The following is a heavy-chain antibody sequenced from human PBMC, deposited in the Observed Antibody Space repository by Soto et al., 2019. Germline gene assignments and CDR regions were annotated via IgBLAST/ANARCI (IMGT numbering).Heavy chain of an antibody. D-gene: IGHD3-22*01. CDR2: IIPIGGTP. CDR1: GRTFNNYA. J-gene: IGHJ4*02. CDR3: ATNYYDGSGHYFIFEH. Sequence: QVQLVQSGAEVKKPGSSVKVSCKASGRTFNNYAISWVRQAPGIGFEWLGVIIPIGGTPEHAQKFQGRVTISADESTNTAYMELSSLRSEDTAVYYYATNYYDGSGHYFIFEHWGQGTLVTVSS. V-gene: IGHV1-69*01.